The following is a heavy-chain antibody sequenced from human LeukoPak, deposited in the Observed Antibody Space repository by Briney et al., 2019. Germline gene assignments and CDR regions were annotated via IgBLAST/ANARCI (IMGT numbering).Heavy chain of an antibody. CDR1: GGTFSSYA. CDR2: IIPIFGTA. V-gene: IGHV1-69*05. D-gene: IGHD2-2*01. J-gene: IGHJ4*02. CDR3: ALYCSSTSCPYYFDY. Sequence: GSSVKVSCKASGGTFSSYAISWVRQAPGQGLEWMGRIIPIFGTANYAQQFQGRVPITTDESTSTAYMELSSLRSEDTAVYYCALYCSSTSCPYYFDYWGQGTLVTVSS.